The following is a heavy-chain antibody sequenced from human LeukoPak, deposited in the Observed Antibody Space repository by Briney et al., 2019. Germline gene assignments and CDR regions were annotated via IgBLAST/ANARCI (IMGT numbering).Heavy chain of an antibody. CDR3: ARGGRGKWFDP. Sequence: SETLSLTCAVYGGSFSGNYWSWIRQPPGKGLEWIGEINHSGGTNYNPSLKSRVAISVYVSRNQFSLNLSSVTAADTAVYYCARGGRGKWFDPWGRGTLVTVSS. V-gene: IGHV4-34*01. D-gene: IGHD3-10*01. J-gene: IGHJ5*02. CDR2: INHSGGT. CDR1: GGSFSGNY.